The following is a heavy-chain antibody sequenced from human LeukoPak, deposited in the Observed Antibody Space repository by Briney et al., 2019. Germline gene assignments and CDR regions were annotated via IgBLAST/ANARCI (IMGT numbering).Heavy chain of an antibody. J-gene: IGHJ4*02. D-gene: IGHD6-19*01. CDR2: IHYSGST. CDR3: ARADSGWYALFDS. CDR1: GGSFSINY. V-gene: IGHV4-59*01. Sequence: PSEALSLTCTVSGGSFSINYWSWIRQPPGKGLEWIGYIHYSGSTTYNPSLKRRVSISLDTSDNQFSLNLRSVTAADTAVYYCARADSGWYALFDSWGQGTLVTASS.